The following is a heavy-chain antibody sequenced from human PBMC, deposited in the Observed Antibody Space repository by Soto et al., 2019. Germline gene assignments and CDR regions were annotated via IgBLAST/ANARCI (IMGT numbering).Heavy chain of an antibody. CDR1: GGSISSYY. CDR2: IYYSGST. D-gene: IGHD6-13*01. J-gene: IGHJ6*02. CDR3: AREGVSSSWYNYYGMDV. Sequence: SETLSLTCTVSGGSISSYYWSWIRQPPGKGLEWIGYIYYSGSTNYNPSLKSRVTISVDTSKDQFSLKLSSVTAADTAVYYCAREGVSSSWYNYYGMDVWGQGPTVTVSS. V-gene: IGHV4-59*01.